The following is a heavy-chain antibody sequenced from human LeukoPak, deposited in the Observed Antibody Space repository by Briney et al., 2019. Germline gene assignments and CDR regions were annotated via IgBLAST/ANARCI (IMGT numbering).Heavy chain of an antibody. CDR3: AKPALRRVYYYDSSGYLDY. V-gene: IGHV3-23*01. Sequence: GGSLRLSCAASGFTFSSYAMSWVRQAPGKGLGWVSAIIGSGGSTYYADSVKGRFTISRDNSKNTLYLQMNSLRAEDTAVYYCAKPALRRVYYYDSSGYLDYWGQGTLVTVSS. CDR2: IIGSGGST. CDR1: GFTFSSYA. D-gene: IGHD3-22*01. J-gene: IGHJ4*02.